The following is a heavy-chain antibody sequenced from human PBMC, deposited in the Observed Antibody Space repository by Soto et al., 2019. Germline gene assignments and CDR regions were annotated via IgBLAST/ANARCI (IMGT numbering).Heavy chain of an antibody. Sequence: LRLSCAASGFTVSSNYMSWVRQAPGKGLEWVSVIYSGGSTYYADSVKGRFTISRDNSKNTLYLQMNSLRAEDTAVYYCAREGTTVTRYYGMDVWGQGTTVTVSS. CDR3: AREGTTVTRYYGMDV. CDR1: GFTVSSNY. D-gene: IGHD4-4*01. V-gene: IGHV3-53*01. J-gene: IGHJ6*02. CDR2: IYSGGST.